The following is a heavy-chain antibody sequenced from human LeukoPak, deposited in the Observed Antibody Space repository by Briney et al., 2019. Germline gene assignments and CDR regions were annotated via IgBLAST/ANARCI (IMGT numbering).Heavy chain of an antibody. CDR1: GXPFSTYT. Sequence: PGGSLRLSCSASGXPFSTYTMNWGRQAPGQGLEWVSSISYSGSNTHYADSVKGRFTISRDSAKNSLYLQMNSLRAEDTAVYYCARGPYSSNWYVDYWGQGTLVTVAS. CDR3: ARGPYSSNWYVDY. D-gene: IGHD6-13*01. J-gene: IGHJ4*02. V-gene: IGHV3-21*06. CDR2: ISYSGSNT.